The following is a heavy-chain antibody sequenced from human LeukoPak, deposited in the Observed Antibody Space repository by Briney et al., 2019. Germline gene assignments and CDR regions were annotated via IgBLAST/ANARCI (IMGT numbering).Heavy chain of an antibody. D-gene: IGHD3-10*01. J-gene: IGHJ4*02. CDR3: ARREWYGSGSCFLN. CDR1: GGSISSYY. V-gene: IGHV4-59*05. Sequence: SETLSLTCTVSGGSISSYYWSWVRQPPGKGLEWIGSIYYSGSTYYNPSLKSRVTISVDTSKNQFSLKLSSVTAADTAVYYCARREWYGSGSCFLNWGQGTLVTVSS. CDR2: IYYSGST.